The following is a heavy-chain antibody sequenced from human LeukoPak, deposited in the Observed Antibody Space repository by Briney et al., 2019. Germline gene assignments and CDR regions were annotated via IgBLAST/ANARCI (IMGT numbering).Heavy chain of an antibody. CDR2: INPNSGGT. J-gene: IGHJ4*02. Sequence: ASVKVSCRASGYTFTGYYIHWVRQAPGQGLEWMGWINPNSGGTNYAQKFQGWVTMTRDTSISTAYMELSRLKSDDTAVYYCATQRGYSGYNQDFDYWGQGTLVTVSS. V-gene: IGHV1-2*04. CDR3: ATQRGYSGYNQDFDY. D-gene: IGHD5-12*01. CDR1: GYTFTGYY.